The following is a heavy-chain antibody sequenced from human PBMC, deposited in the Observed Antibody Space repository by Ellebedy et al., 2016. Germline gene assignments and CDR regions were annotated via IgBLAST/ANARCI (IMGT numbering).Heavy chain of an antibody. J-gene: IGHJ5*02. V-gene: IGHV1-18*01. CDR2: TNNR. CDR1: GYIFTDFG. CDR3: ARETRDRVGTSEAFYDP. Sequence: ASVKVSCXASGYIFTDFGVSWVRRAPGQGLEWMGGTNNRNHAQKFQGRVTMTADTSTTTAYMELRSLTFDDTAIYYCARETRDRVGTSEAFYDPWGQGTLVTVS. D-gene: IGHD4-23*01.